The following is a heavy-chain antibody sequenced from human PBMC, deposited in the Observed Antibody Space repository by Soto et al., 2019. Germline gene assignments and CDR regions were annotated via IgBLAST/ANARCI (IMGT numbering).Heavy chain of an antibody. CDR1: GGSISSGDYY. CDR2: IYYSGST. CDR3: ASNSYRYIFYDY. Sequence: QVQLQESGPGLVKPSQTLSLTCTVSGGSISSGDYYWSWIRQPPGKGLEWIGYIYYSGSTYCNPSLESRVTISVDTSKNQFPLKLSSVTAADTAVYYWASNSYRYIFYDYWGQGTLVTVSS. J-gene: IGHJ4*02. D-gene: IGHD5-18*01. V-gene: IGHV4-30-4*01.